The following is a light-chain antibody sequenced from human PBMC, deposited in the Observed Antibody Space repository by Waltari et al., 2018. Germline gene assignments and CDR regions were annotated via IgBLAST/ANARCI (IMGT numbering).Light chain of an antibody. Sequence: DIQMTQYPPSLSASVGDRVTITCQASQDISNHLNWYQQKPGKAPKLLIYDTSNLETGVPSRFSGSRSGTDFTFTISSLQPEDIATYYCQQYDNLPLTFGQGTKLEIK. CDR2: DTS. V-gene: IGKV1-33*01. CDR1: QDISNH. CDR3: QQYDNLPLT. J-gene: IGKJ2*01.